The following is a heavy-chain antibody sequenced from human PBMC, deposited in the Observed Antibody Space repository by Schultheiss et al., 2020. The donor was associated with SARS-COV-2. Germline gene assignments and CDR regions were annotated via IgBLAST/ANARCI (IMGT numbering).Heavy chain of an antibody. V-gene: IGHV3-33*03. CDR2: IWYDGSTN. Sequence: GGSLRLSCAASGFNFSIHGMHWVRQVPGKGLEWVAVIWYDGSTNFYADSVKGRFTISRDNSKNSLYLQMNSLRAEDTAVYYCVKEGEEMGTSWGQGTLVTVSS. CDR3: VKEGEEMGTS. J-gene: IGHJ4*02. CDR1: GFNFSIHG. D-gene: IGHD5-24*01.